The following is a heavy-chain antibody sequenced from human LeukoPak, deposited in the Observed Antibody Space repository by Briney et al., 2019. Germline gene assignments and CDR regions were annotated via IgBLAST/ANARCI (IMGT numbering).Heavy chain of an antibody. J-gene: IGHJ4*02. D-gene: IGHD3-10*01. CDR1: GGSISGYY. CDR3: ARDLYGRSSRFDY. CDR2: IFYSGST. Sequence: PSETLSLTCTVSGGSISGYYWSWIRQPPGKGLEWIGYIFYSGSTNYNPSLKSRVTISVDTSKNQFSLKLSSVTAADTAVHYCARDLYGRSSRFDYWGQGTLVTVSS. V-gene: IGHV4-59*01.